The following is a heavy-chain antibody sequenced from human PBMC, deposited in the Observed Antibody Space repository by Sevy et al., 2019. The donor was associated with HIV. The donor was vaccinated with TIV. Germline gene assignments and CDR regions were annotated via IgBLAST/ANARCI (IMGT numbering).Heavy chain of an antibody. D-gene: IGHD2-8*02. V-gene: IGHV3-15*01. J-gene: IGHJ6*02. CDR3: ATDPIIVLLVTDGMDV. Sequence: GGSLRLSCAASGFTFTYAWMSWVRQAPGKGLEWVGRIKSKPDGGTTDYAAPVKGRFTISRDDSKNTVYLQMNSLKTEDTAVYYCATDPIIVLLVTDGMDVWGQGITVTVSS. CDR2: IKSKPDGGTT. CDR1: GFTFTYAW.